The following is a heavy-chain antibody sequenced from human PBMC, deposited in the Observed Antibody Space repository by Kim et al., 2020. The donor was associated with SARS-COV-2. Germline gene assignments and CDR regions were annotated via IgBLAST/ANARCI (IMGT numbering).Heavy chain of an antibody. Sequence: HPSLKGQVTMSEDTSKNQFYLRMNSLTAADTAVYFCARAISPFSSCAPFYPWGQGTLVTVSS. V-gene: IGHV4-4*07. CDR3: ARAISPFSSCAPFYP. J-gene: IGHJ5*02.